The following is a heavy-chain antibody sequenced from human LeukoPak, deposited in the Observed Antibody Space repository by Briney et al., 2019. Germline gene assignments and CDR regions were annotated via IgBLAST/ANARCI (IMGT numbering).Heavy chain of an antibody. Sequence: GGSLRLSCVASGFTFSSYWMHWVRQAPGKGLVWVSRINSDGSSTSYADSVKGRFTISRDNSKNTLYLQMNSLRAEDTAVYYCARGPLVDYYYYYMDVWGKGTTVTISS. D-gene: IGHD2-8*02. V-gene: IGHV3-74*01. J-gene: IGHJ6*03. CDR2: INSDGSST. CDR3: ARGPLVDYYYYYMDV. CDR1: GFTFSSYW.